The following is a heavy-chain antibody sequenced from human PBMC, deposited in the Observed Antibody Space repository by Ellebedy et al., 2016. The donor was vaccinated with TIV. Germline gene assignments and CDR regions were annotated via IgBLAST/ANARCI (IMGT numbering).Heavy chain of an antibody. D-gene: IGHD3-16*02. CDR2: VSHDGTEM. CDR1: GFTFTYHA. Sequence: GESLKISXEASGFTFTYHAIHWVRQAPGKGLQWVATVSHDGTEMYYAESVEARFTISRDNTMNTVDLQMDRLTSEDTGLYFCARDAITTIGGVIVTQSPIIFYGMDVWGQGTAVTVAS. CDR3: ARDAITTIGGVIVTQSPIIFYGMDV. V-gene: IGHV3-30-3*01. J-gene: IGHJ6*02.